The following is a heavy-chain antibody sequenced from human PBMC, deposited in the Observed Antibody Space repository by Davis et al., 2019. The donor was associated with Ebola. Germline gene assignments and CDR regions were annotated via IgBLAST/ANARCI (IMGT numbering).Heavy chain of an antibody. CDR1: GFTFSGYA. Sequence: GESLKISCAASGFTFSGYAMNWVRQAPGKGLDWVAVISYDGSNKYYADSVKGRFTISRDNPKNTFYLQMNSLRDEDTAVYYCARVDPGSFWFPMDWYFDLWGRGTLVTVSS. CDR3: ARVDPGSFWFPMDWYFDL. V-gene: IGHV3-30*04. D-gene: IGHD3-9*01. J-gene: IGHJ2*01. CDR2: ISYDGSNK.